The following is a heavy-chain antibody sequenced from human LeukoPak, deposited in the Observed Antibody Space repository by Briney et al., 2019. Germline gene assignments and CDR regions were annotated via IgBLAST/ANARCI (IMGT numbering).Heavy chain of an antibody. CDR2: MSSSSSEI. D-gene: IGHD3-16*01. J-gene: IGHJ4*02. CDR3: ARDPHYDYVWGSSDY. Sequence: GGSLRLSCAASGGTFSRYSMNWGSQARGKGREGVSSMSSSSSEINYAESVKGRLTISRDNPKNSLYLQMNSLRAEDAAVYYCARDPHYDYVWGSSDYWGQGTLVTVSS. CDR1: GGTFSRYS. V-gene: IGHV3-21*01.